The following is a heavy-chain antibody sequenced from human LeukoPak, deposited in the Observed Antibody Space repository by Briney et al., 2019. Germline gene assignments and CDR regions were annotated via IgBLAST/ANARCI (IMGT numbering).Heavy chain of an antibody. V-gene: IGHV4-4*07. CDR2: IYTSGST. J-gene: IGHJ6*04. Sequence: SETLSLTCTVSGGSISSYYWSWIRQPAGKGLEWIGRIYTSGSTNYNPSLKSRVTMSVDTSKNQFSLKLSSVTAADTAVYYCAKTEEGPQTQQTYYYYYYGMDVWGKGTTVTVSS. CDR3: AKTEEGPQTQQTYYYYYYGMDV. D-gene: IGHD7-27*01. CDR1: GGSISSYY.